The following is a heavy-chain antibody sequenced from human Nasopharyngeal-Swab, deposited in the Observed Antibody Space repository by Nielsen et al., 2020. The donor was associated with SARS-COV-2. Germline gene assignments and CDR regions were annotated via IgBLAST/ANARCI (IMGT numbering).Heavy chain of an antibody. V-gene: IGHV3-23*01. CDR2: ISGSGGST. CDR1: GSTFSSYA. Sequence: ESLKISCAASGSTFSSYAMNWVRQAPGKGLEWVSAISGSGGSTYYADSVKGRFTISRDNSKNTLYLQMNSLRAEDTAVYYCAKDFVGQQTYYYYGMDVWGQGTTVTVSS. CDR3: AKDFVGQQTYYYYGMDV. J-gene: IGHJ6*02. D-gene: IGHD6-13*01.